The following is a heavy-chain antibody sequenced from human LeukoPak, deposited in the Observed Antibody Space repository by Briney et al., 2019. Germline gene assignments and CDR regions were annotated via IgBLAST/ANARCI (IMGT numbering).Heavy chain of an antibody. V-gene: IGHV5-51*01. CDR2: IYPGDSDT. CDR3: ARLRLTPTQYYYDSSGYYWFDP. D-gene: IGHD3-22*01. Sequence: AGESLKISCKGSGYSFTSYWIGWVRQMPGKGLEWMGIIYPGDSDTRYSPSFQGQVTISADKSISTAYLRWSSLKASDTAMYYCARLRLTPTQYYYDSSGYYWFDPWGQGTLVTVSS. CDR1: GYSFTSYW. J-gene: IGHJ5*02.